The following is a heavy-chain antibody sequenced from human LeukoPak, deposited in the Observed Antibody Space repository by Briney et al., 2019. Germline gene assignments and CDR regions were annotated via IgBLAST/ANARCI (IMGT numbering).Heavy chain of an antibody. CDR1: GFTVSSNY. Sequence: GGSLRLSCAVSGFTVSSNYMSWVRQAPGKGLEWVSVIYSGGSTYYADSVKGRFTISRDNSKSTLCLQMNSLKAEDTAVYYCARGASLYSSGWYYPYWGQGTLVTVSS. J-gene: IGHJ4*02. D-gene: IGHD6-19*01. CDR3: ARGASLYSSGWYYPY. V-gene: IGHV3-66*02. CDR2: IYSGGST.